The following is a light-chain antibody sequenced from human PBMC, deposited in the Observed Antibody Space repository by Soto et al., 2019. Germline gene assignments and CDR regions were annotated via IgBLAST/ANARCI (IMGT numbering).Light chain of an antibody. CDR3: SSYTSSSTNV. CDR2: DVD. V-gene: IGLV2-14*03. J-gene: IGLJ1*01. CDR1: SSDVGGYNS. Sequence: QSVLTQPASVSGSPGQSITISCTGTSSDVGGYNSVSWYQHHPGKAPKLILYDVDDRPSGVSYRFSGSKSGNTASLTISGLQAVDEADYYCSSYTSSSTNVFGTGTKVTVL.